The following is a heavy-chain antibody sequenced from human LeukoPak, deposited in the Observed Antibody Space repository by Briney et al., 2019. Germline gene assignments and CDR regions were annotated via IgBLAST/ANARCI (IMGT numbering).Heavy chain of an antibody. CDR2: ISGGGGST. V-gene: IGHV3-23*01. CDR3: AKGWSHDS. CDR1: GFTFTSYA. Sequence: GGSLRLSCAASGFTFTSYAMNWVRQAPGKGLEWVSDISGGGGSTYYADSVKGRFTISRDNSKNTLYLQMNSLRADDTAVYYCAKGWSHDSWGQGTQVTVSS. J-gene: IGHJ5*01. D-gene: IGHD3-3*01.